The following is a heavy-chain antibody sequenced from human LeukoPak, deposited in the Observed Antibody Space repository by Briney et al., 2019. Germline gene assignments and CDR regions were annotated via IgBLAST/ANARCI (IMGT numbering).Heavy chain of an antibody. Sequence: SETLSLTCTVSGGSISSSSYYWSWIRQPPGKGLEWIGYIYYSGSTNYNPSLKSQVTISVDTSKNQFSLKLSSVTAADTAVYYCASLERYSSGWYAVDYFDYWGQGTLVTVSS. CDR1: GGSISSSSYY. J-gene: IGHJ4*02. V-gene: IGHV4-61*05. CDR2: IYYSGST. D-gene: IGHD6-19*01. CDR3: ASLERYSSGWYAVDYFDY.